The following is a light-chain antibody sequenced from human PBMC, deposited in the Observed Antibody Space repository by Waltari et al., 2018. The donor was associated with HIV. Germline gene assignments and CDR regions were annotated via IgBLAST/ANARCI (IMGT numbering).Light chain of an antibody. J-gene: IGLJ1*01. Sequence: QSVLTQPPSASGTPGQRVTISCSGSSSNIGSNAVNCYQQLPGTAPKLLINRNTQRPSGVPARFSGSKSGTSASLAISGLQSEDEADYYCASWDDSLNGYVFGTGTKVTVL. CDR2: RNT. CDR3: ASWDDSLNGYV. V-gene: IGLV1-44*01. CDR1: SSNIGSNA.